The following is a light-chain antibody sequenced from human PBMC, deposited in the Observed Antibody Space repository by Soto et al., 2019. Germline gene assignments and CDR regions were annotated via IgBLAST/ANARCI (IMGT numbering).Light chain of an antibody. CDR1: QSISSY. Sequence: DIQMTQSPSSLSASVGDRVTITCRATQSISSYLNWYQQKPGKAPRLLIYAVSSLQSGGPSRFSGSRSGTDFTLTIGGLQPEYFATYYCHTPRTFGQGTKVEIK. J-gene: IGKJ1*01. CDR2: AVS. CDR3: HTPRT. V-gene: IGKV1-39*01.